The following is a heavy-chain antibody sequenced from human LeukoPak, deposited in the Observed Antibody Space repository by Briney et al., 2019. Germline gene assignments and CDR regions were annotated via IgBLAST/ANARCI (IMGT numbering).Heavy chain of an antibody. CDR2: IIPILGIA. V-gene: IGHV1-69*04. CDR3: ASSLNYDYVWGSYRHFDY. D-gene: IGHD3-16*02. J-gene: IGHJ4*02. Sequence: SVTVSCKASGGTFSGYAISWVRQAPGQGLEWMGRIIPILGIANYAQKFQGRVTITADKSTSTAYMELSSLRSEDTAVYYCASSLNYDYVWGSYRHFDYWGQGTLVTVSS. CDR1: GGTFSGYA.